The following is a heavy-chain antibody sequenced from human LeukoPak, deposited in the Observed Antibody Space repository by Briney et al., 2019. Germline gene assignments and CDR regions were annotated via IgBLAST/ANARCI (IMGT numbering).Heavy chain of an antibody. J-gene: IGHJ4*02. Sequence: ASVKVSCKASGYXFTSYYMHWVRQAPGRGLEWMGIINPSGGSTSYAQKFQGRVTMTRDTSTSTVYMELSSLRSEDTAVYYCARDQSGGKEFDYWGQGTLVTVSS. CDR1: GYXFTSYY. CDR2: INPSGGST. D-gene: IGHD2-15*01. CDR3: ARDQSGGKEFDY. V-gene: IGHV1-46*01.